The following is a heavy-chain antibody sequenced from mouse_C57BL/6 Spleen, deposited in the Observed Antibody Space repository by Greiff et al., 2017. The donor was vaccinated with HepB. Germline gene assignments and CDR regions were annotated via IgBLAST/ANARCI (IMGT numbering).Heavy chain of an antibody. CDR3: ARPPITTVVGGYAMDY. D-gene: IGHD1-1*01. V-gene: IGHV14-3*01. CDR1: GFNIKNTY. CDR2: IDPANGNT. J-gene: IGHJ4*01. Sequence: VQLQQSVAELVRPGASVKLSCTASGFNIKNTYMHWVKQRPEQGLEWIGRIDPANGNTKYAPKFQGKATITADTSSNTAYLQLSSLTSEDTAIYYCARPPITTVVGGYAMDYWGQGTSVTVSS.